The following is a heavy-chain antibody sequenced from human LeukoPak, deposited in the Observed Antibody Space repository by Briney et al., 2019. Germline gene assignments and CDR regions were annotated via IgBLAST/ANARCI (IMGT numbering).Heavy chain of an antibody. D-gene: IGHD2-15*01. V-gene: IGHV4-34*01. CDR2: INHSGST. CDR3: ARGRVVVVAATRYGMDV. CDR1: GGSFSGYY. J-gene: IGHJ6*02. Sequence: SETLSLTCAVYGGSFSGYYWSWIRQPPGKGLEWIGEINHSGSTNYTPSLKSRVTISVDTSKNQFSLKLSSVTAADTAVYYCARGRVVVVAATRYGMDVWGQGTTVTVSS.